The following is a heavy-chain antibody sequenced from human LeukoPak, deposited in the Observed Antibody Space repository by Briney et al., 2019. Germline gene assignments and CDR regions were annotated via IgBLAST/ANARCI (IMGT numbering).Heavy chain of an antibody. CDR2: ISSSGSTI. CDR1: GFAFSSYE. J-gene: IGHJ4*02. Sequence: GGSLRLSCAASGFAFSSYEMNWVRQAPGKGLEWVSYISSSGSTIYYADSVKGRFTISRDNAKNSLYLQMNSLRAEDTAVYYCARVGWNYVEIDYWGQGTLVTVSS. CDR3: ARVGWNYVEIDY. D-gene: IGHD1-7*01. V-gene: IGHV3-48*03.